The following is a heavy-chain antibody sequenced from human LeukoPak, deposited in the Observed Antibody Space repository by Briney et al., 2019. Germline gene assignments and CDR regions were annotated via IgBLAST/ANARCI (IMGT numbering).Heavy chain of an antibody. Sequence: SETLSLTCTVSGGFITAYYWSWIRQPPGKGLEWIGYVYYTGSTEYNPSLRSRVTISLEMSKHQFSLNLTSVTAADTAVYYCARRSSGYDYWGQGTLVTVSS. CDR1: GGFITAYY. CDR2: VYYTGST. D-gene: IGHD3-22*01. J-gene: IGHJ4*02. CDR3: ARRSSGYDY. V-gene: IGHV4-59*01.